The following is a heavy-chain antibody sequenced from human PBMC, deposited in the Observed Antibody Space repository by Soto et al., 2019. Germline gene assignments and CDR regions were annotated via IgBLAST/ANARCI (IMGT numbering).Heavy chain of an antibody. D-gene: IGHD2-2*01. CDR1: GFTFSSYG. Sequence: PGGSLRLSCAASGFTFSSYGMHWVRQAPGKGLEWVAVIWYDGSNKYYADSVKGRFTISRDNSKNTLYLQMNSLRAEDTAVYYCARDMAVPAAMFYYYYGMDVWGQGTTVTVSS. J-gene: IGHJ6*02. CDR3: ARDMAVPAAMFYYYYGMDV. CDR2: IWYDGSNK. V-gene: IGHV3-33*01.